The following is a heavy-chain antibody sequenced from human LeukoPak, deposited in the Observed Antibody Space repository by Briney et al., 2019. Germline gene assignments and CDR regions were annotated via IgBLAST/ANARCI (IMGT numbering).Heavy chain of an antibody. J-gene: IGHJ6*03. CDR3: ARREGLQLWLGAYYYYYMDV. CDR1: GFTFDDYA. Sequence: GRSLRLSCAASGFTFDDYAMHWVRQAPGKGLEWVANIKQDGSEKYYVDSVKGRFTISRDNAKNSLYLQMNSLRAEDTAVYYCARREGLQLWLGAYYYYYMDVWGKGTTVTVSS. V-gene: IGHV3-7*01. D-gene: IGHD5-18*01. CDR2: IKQDGSEK.